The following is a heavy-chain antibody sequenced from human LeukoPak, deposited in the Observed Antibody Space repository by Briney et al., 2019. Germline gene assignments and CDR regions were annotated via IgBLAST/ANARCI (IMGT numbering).Heavy chain of an antibody. Sequence: SETLSLTWAVYGGSFSGYYWSWLRQPPGKGLEWVGEINHSGSTNYNPSLKSRVTISVDTSKNQFSLKLSSVTAADTAVYYCARYIGDYYDSSAPPYAFDIWGQGTMVTVSS. CDR2: INHSGST. J-gene: IGHJ3*02. D-gene: IGHD3-22*01. CDR1: GGSFSGYY. CDR3: ARYIGDYYDSSAPPYAFDI. V-gene: IGHV4-34*01.